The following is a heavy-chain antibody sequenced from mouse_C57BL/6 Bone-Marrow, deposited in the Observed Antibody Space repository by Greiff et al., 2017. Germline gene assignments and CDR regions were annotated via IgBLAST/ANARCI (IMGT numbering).Heavy chain of an antibody. CDR3: AGGLAWVAY. CDR2: IDPSDSYT. Sequence: VQLQQPGAELVMPGASVKLSCKASGYTFTSYWMHWVKQRPGQGLEWIGEIDPSDSYTNYNQKFKGKSTLTVDKSSSTAYMQLSSLASEDSAVYYCAGGLAWVAYWGQGTLVTVSA. J-gene: IGHJ3*01. D-gene: IGHD3-1*01. CDR1: GYTFTSYW. V-gene: IGHV1-69*01.